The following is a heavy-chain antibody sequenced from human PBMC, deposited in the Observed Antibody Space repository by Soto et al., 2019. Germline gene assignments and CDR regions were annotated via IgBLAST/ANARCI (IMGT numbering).Heavy chain of an antibody. D-gene: IGHD6-13*01. CDR3: ARGADSSSNWFDP. CDR1: GGSISSGGYS. CDR2: IYHSGST. J-gene: IGHJ5*02. Sequence: PSETLSLTCAVSGGSISSGGYSWSWIRQPPGKGLEWIGYIYHSGSTYYNPSLKSRVTISVGRSKNQFSLKLSSVTAADTAVYYCARGADSSSNWFDPWGQGTLVTVSS. V-gene: IGHV4-30-2*01.